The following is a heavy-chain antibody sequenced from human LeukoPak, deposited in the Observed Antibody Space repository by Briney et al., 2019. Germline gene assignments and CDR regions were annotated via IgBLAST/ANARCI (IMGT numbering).Heavy chain of an antibody. Sequence: GGSLRLSCAASGFTFSSYAMSWVRQAPGKGLEWVSAISGSGGSTYYADSVKGRFTISRGNSKNTLYLQMNSLRAEDTAVYYCAKDLGLGRYFDWLSGLVDYWGQGTLVTVSS. CDR2: ISGSGGST. D-gene: IGHD3-9*01. CDR1: GFTFSSYA. V-gene: IGHV3-23*01. CDR3: AKDLGLGRYFDWLSGLVDY. J-gene: IGHJ4*02.